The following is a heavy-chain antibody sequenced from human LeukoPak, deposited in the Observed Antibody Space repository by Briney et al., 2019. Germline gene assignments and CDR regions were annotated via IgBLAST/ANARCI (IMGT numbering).Heavy chain of an antibody. CDR3: TRTRCSGGSCYFDY. CDR2: IRSKAYGGTT. J-gene: IGHJ4*02. D-gene: IGHD2-15*01. V-gene: IGHV3-49*04. CDR1: GFTFGDYA. Sequence: PGRSLRLSCTASGFTFGDYAMSWVRQAPGKGLEWVGFIRSKAYGGTTEYAASVKGRFTISRDDSKSIAYLQMNSLKTEDTAVYYCTRTRCSGGSCYFDYWGQGTLVTVSS.